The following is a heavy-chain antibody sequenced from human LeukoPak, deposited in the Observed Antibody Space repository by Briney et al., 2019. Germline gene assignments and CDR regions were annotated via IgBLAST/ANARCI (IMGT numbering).Heavy chain of an antibody. CDR3: ARYGSGSYYMGAFDI. V-gene: IGHV4-39*07. CDR2: IYYSGST. J-gene: IGHJ3*02. Sequence: PSETLSLTCTVSGGSISSGGYYWGWIRQPPGKGLEWIGSIYYSGSTYYNPSLKSRVTISDTSKNQFSLKLSSVTAADTAVYYCARYGSGSYYMGAFDIWGQGTMVTVSS. CDR1: GGSISSGGYY. D-gene: IGHD3-10*01.